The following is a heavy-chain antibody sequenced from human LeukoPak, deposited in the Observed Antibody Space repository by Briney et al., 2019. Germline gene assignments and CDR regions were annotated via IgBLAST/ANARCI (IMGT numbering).Heavy chain of an antibody. CDR1: GGSISTYY. CDR2: IYYSGST. V-gene: IGHV4-59*01. CDR3: ARDRSEFDY. J-gene: IGHJ4*02. Sequence: SETLSLTCTVSGGSISTYYWSWIRQPPGKGLEWIGYIYYSGSTNYNPSLKSRVTISVDTSKNQFSLKLSSVTAADTAVYYCARDRSEFDYWGQGALVTVSS.